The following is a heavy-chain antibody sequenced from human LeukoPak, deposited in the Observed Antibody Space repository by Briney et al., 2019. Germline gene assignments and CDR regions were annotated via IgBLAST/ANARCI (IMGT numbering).Heavy chain of an antibody. V-gene: IGHV3-21*01. CDR2: ISSSSSYI. J-gene: IGHJ4*02. D-gene: IGHD3-22*01. CDR1: GFTFSSYS. Sequence: GGSLRLSCAASGFTFSSYSMNWVRQAPGKGLEWVSSISSSSSYIYYADSVKGRFTISRDNAKNSLYLQMNSLRAEDTAVYYCARDASSGMTYYYDSRSYWGQGTLVTVSS. CDR3: ARDASSGMTYYYDSRSY.